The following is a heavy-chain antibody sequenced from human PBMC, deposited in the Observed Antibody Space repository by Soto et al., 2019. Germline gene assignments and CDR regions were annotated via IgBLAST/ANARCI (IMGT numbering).Heavy chain of an antibody. V-gene: IGHV4-61*01. CDR1: GGSVSSGSYY. Sequence: SETLSLTCTVSGGSVSSGSYYWSWIRQPPGKGLEWIGYIYYSGSTNYNPSLKSRVTISVDTSKNQFSLKLSSVTAADTAVYYCAEGRRDGLFDYWGQGTLVTVSS. D-gene: IGHD1-26*01. CDR2: IYYSGST. J-gene: IGHJ4*02. CDR3: AEGRRDGLFDY.